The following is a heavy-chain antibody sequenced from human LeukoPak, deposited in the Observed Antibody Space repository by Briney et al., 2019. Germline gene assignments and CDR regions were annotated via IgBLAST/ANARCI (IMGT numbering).Heavy chain of an antibody. Sequence: ASVKVSCKTSGYIFTGYYVHWVRQAPGQGLEWMGRITPNSGDTIYAQKFQGRATMTRDTSISAAYMELNSLTSDDTAIYYCARDLVGGIWSAGFWGQGTLVTVSS. CDR1: GYIFTGYY. CDR2: ITPNSGDT. V-gene: IGHV1-2*06. D-gene: IGHD3-3*01. CDR3: ARDLVGGIWSAGF. J-gene: IGHJ4*02.